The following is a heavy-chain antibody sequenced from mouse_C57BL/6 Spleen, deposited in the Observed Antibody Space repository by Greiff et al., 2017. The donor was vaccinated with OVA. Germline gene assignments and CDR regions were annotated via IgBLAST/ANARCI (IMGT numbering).Heavy chain of an antibody. J-gene: IGHJ2*01. Sequence: VQLQQSGPELVKPGASVKISCKASGYSFTDYNMNWVKQSNGKSLEWIGVINPNYGTTSYNQKFKGKATLTVDQSSSTAYMQLHSLTSEDSAVYYCASPSANRGYYFDYWGQGTTLTVSS. D-gene: IGHD1-2*01. CDR3: ASPSANRGYYFDY. V-gene: IGHV1-39*01. CDR2: INPNYGTT. CDR1: GYSFTDYN.